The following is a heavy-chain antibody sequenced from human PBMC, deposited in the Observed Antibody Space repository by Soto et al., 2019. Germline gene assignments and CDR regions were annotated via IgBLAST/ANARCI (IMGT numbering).Heavy chain of an antibody. CDR1: GVSISSYF. V-gene: IGHV4-59*01. CDR3: ARIGGYHGPLAY. CDR2: TYHRGST. J-gene: IGHJ4*02. Sequence: PSETLSLTCSVSGVSISSYFWSRIRQAPGRGLEWIGYTYHRGSTNYSPSLKSRVAISLDTSENQFSLKVNSVTAADTAVYYCARIGGYHGPLAYWGEGTPVTVSS. D-gene: IGHD6-25*01.